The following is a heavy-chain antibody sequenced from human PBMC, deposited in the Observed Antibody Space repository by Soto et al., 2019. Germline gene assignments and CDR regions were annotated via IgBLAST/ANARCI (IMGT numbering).Heavy chain of an antibody. Sequence: SETLSLTCTVSGGSIISYYWSWILQPPGKGLEWIGHISDSGSTNYKPSLKSRVTISADPSRNQFSLKLSSVTAADTAMYYCARANYIWGSYVDWGQGTLVTVSS. CDR2: ISDSGST. CDR1: GGSIISYY. V-gene: IGHV4-59*08. CDR3: ARANYIWGSYVD. D-gene: IGHD3-16*01. J-gene: IGHJ4*02.